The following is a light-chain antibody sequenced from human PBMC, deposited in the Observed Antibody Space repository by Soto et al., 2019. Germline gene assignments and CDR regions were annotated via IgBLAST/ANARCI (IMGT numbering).Light chain of an antibody. J-gene: IGLJ3*02. CDR3: QSYDNRLGRGV. V-gene: IGLV1-40*01. Sequence: QSVLTQPPSLSGAPGQRVTISCTGTSSNIVADSDVRWYQHMPGAAPKVLMFAYNNRPSGVPDRFSGFKSGTSASLAITGLQSDDEADDYGQSYDNRLGRGVFGGGTKLTVL. CDR2: AYN. CDR1: SSNIVADSD.